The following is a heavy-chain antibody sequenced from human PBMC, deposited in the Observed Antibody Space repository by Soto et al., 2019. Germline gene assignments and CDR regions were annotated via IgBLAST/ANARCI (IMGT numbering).Heavy chain of an antibody. D-gene: IGHD3-3*01. CDR1: GFTFSSYA. CDR2: ISYDGSNK. Sequence: QVQLVESGGGVVQPGRSLRLSCAASGFTFSSYAMHWVRQAPGKGLEWVAVISYDGSNKYYADSVKGRFTISRDNSKNTLYLQMNSLRAEDTAVYYCASGVYDFWTWAYYGMDVWGQGTTVTVSS. V-gene: IGHV3-30-3*01. J-gene: IGHJ6*02. CDR3: ASGVYDFWTWAYYGMDV.